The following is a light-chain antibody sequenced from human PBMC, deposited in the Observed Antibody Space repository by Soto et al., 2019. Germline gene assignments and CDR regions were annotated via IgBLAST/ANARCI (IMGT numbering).Light chain of an antibody. CDR1: SSNIGAGYD. CDR2: GNS. Sequence: QSVLTQPPSVSGAPGQRGTISCTGSSSNIGAGYDVHWYQQLPGTAPKLLIYGNSNRPSGVPDRFSGSKSGTSASLAITGLQAEDEADYYCQSYDSSLSGGVFGGGTKLTVL. V-gene: IGLV1-40*01. J-gene: IGLJ3*02. CDR3: QSYDSSLSGGV.